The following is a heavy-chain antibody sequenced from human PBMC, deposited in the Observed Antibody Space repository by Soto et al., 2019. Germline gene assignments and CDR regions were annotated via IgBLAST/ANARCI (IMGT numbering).Heavy chain of an antibody. Sequence: PGGSLRPSCAASGFTFSDYYMTWIRQAPGKGLEWVSYISSSSYINYAASVKGRFTISRDNAKNSVYLQMNSLRAEDTAIYYCARSLDYGDYVFDHWGQGTLVTVSS. CDR1: GFTFSDYY. D-gene: IGHD4-17*01. V-gene: IGHV3-11*06. CDR3: ARSLDYGDYVFDH. J-gene: IGHJ4*02. CDR2: ISSSSYI.